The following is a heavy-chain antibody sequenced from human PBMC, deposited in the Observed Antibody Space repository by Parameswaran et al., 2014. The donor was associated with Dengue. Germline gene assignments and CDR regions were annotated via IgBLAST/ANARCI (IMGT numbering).Heavy chain of an antibody. V-gene: IGHV1-69*04. J-gene: IGHJ5*02. CDR2: IIPILGIA. Sequence: SWVRQAPGQGLEWMGRIIPILGIANYAQKFQGRVTITADKSTSTAYMELSSLRSEDTAVYYCAREEDGVTYYYDSSGYSNTRWFDPWGQGTLVTVSS. D-gene: IGHD3-22*01. CDR3: AREEDGVTYYYDSSGYSNTRWFDP.